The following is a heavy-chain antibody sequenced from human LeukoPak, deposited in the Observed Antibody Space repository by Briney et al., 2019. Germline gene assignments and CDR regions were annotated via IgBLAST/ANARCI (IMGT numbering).Heavy chain of an antibody. CDR1: GFTFSSHA. J-gene: IGHJ4*02. Sequence: GGSLRLSCAASGFTFSSHAMSWVRQAPGKGLEWVSAISGSGGSTYYADSVKGRFTISRDNSKNTLYLQMNSLRAEDTAVYYCAKAYDILTGYPFDYWGQGTLVTVSS. CDR3: AKAYDILTGYPFDY. V-gene: IGHV3-23*01. CDR2: ISGSGGST. D-gene: IGHD3-9*01.